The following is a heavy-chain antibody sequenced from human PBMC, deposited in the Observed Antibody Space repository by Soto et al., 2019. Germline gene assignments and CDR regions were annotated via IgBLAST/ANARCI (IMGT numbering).Heavy chain of an antibody. CDR3: ARARGSDEHFDY. CDR2: IWYDGSNK. Sequence: QVQLVESGGGVVQPGRSLRLSCAASGFTFSSYGMHWVRQAPGKGLEWVAVIWYDGSNKYYADSVKGRFTISRDNSKNTLYLQMNSLRAEDTAVYYCARARGSDEHFDYWGQGPLVPVSS. CDR1: GFTFSSYG. J-gene: IGHJ4*02. V-gene: IGHV3-33*01. D-gene: IGHD1-26*01.